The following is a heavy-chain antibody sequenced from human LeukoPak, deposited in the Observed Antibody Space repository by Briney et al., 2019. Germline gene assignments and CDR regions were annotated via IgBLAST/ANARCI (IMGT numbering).Heavy chain of an antibody. Sequence: SETLSFTCAVSGGSISSGGYSWSWIRLPPGKGLEWIGYIYHSGSTYYNPSLKSRVTISVDRSKNQFSLKLSSVTAADTAVYYCARGGGYYFDYWGQGTLVTVSS. D-gene: IGHD1-26*01. V-gene: IGHV4-30-2*01. J-gene: IGHJ4*02. CDR1: GGSISSGGYS. CDR2: IYHSGST. CDR3: ARGGGYYFDY.